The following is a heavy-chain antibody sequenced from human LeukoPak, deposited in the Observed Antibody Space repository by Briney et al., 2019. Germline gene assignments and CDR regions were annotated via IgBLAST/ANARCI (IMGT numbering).Heavy chain of an antibody. V-gene: IGHV3-20*04. Sequence: GGSLRLSCAASGFTFDDYGMSCVRQAPGKGLEWVSGINWNGGSTGYADSVKGRFTISRDNAKNSLYLQMNSLRAEDTALYYCARDVSVVVVVAAADYYYYYMDVWGKGTMVTVSS. CDR2: INWNGGST. CDR3: ARDVSVVVVVAAADYYYYYMDV. CDR1: GFTFDDYG. D-gene: IGHD2-15*01. J-gene: IGHJ6*03.